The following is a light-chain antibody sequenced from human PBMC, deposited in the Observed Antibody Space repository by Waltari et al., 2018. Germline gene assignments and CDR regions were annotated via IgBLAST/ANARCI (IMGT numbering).Light chain of an antibody. J-gene: IGKJ4*01. Sequence: EVVLTQSPAILSLSPGERATLPCRASQSVRTCVAWYQPKPGQAPRHLSYDASNRATGIPARFSGSGSGTDFTLTISSLEPEDFAVYYCQQRSDWLTFGGGTK. CDR3: QQRSDWLT. CDR2: DAS. CDR1: QSVRTC. V-gene: IGKV3-11*01.